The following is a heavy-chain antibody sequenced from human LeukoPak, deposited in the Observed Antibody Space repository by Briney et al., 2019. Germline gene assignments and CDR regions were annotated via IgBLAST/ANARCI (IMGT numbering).Heavy chain of an antibody. Sequence: PGRSLRLSCAASGFTFSSYAMHWVRQAPGKGLEWVSSITSGGSTYYADSVKGRFTISRDNSENTLYLQMNSLRAEDTAVYYCARPVTATDRFYFFDSWGQGTLVTVSS. CDR3: ARPVTATDRFYFFDS. CDR1: GFTFSSYA. D-gene: IGHD2-15*01. CDR2: ITSGGST. V-gene: IGHV3-23*01. J-gene: IGHJ4*02.